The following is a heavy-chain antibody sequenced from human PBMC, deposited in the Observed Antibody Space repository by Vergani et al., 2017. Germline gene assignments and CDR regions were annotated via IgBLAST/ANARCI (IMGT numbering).Heavy chain of an antibody. CDR1: GGSVSSGSYY. J-gene: IGHJ5*02. CDR3: AGDSWFDP. Sequence: QVQLQESGPGLVKPSETLSLTCTVSGGSVSSGSYYWSWIRQPAGKGLEWIGYIYYSGSTNYNPSLKRRVTISVDTSKNQFSLKLSAVTAADTAVYYCAGDSWFDPWGQGTLVTVSS. V-gene: IGHV4-61*10. CDR2: IYYSGST.